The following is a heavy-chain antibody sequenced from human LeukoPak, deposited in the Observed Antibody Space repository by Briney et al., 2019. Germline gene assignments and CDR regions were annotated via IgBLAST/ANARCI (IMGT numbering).Heavy chain of an antibody. CDR2: MNPNSGNT. CDR3: ARVPAAIDAFDI. J-gene: IGHJ3*02. CDR1: GYTFTSYD. V-gene: IGHV1-8*01. Sequence: GASVKVSCKASGYTFTSYDINWVRQATGQGLEWMGWMNPNSGNTGYAQKFKGRVTMTRNTSISTAYMELSSLKSEDTAVYYCARVPAAIDAFDIWGQGTLVTVSS. D-gene: IGHD2-2*01.